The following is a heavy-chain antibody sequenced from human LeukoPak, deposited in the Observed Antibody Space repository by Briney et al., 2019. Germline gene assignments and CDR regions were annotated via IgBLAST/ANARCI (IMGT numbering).Heavy chain of an antibody. V-gene: IGHV3-23*01. CDR1: GFTFSSYA. Sequence: GGSLRLSCAASGFTFSSYAMSWVRQAPGKGLEWVSAISGSGGSTYYADSVKGRFTISRDNAKNSLYLQMNSLRAEDTAVYYCAREGITMVRGVIDYWGQGTLVTVSS. D-gene: IGHD3-10*01. J-gene: IGHJ4*02. CDR3: AREGITMVRGVIDY. CDR2: ISGSGGST.